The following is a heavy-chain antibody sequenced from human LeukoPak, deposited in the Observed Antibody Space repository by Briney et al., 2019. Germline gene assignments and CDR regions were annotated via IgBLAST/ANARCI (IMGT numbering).Heavy chain of an antibody. D-gene: IGHD3-10*02. CDR2: ISSSGSTI. V-gene: IGHV3-48*04. CDR3: AELGITMIGGV. CDR1: GFSLSSYW. J-gene: IGHJ6*04. Sequence: PGGSLRLSCAASGFSLSSYWMHWVRQSPGKGLEWVSSISSSGSTIYYADSVKGRFTISRDNAKNSLYLQMNSLRAEDTAVYYCAELGITMIGGVWGKGTTVTISS.